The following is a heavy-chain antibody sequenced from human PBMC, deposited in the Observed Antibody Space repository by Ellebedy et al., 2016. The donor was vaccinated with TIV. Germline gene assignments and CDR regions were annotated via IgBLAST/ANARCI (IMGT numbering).Heavy chain of an antibody. Sequence: GGSLRLXXAVSGFTFSDYYMTWVRQAPGKGLEWLSYISLSGYTTYYADAVKGRFTLSRDNAENSVFLEMNSLRVDDTAVYYCAKGKINVTGYPLFEDWGQGTLVTVSP. J-gene: IGHJ4*02. CDR1: GFTFSDYY. D-gene: IGHD6-13*01. V-gene: IGHV3-11*01. CDR3: AKGKINVTGYPLFED. CDR2: ISLSGYTT.